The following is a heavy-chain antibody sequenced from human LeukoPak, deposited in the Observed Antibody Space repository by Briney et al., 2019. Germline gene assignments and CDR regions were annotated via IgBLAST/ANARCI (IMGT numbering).Heavy chain of an antibody. V-gene: IGHV1-8*01. J-gene: IGHJ4*02. CDR1: GYTFTSYD. CDR2: MNPNSGNT. CDR3: ARVGNYYYGSGSYYFDY. D-gene: IGHD3-10*01. Sequence: ASVKVSCKASGYTFTSYDINWVRQATGQGLEWMGWMNPNSGNTGYAQKFQGRVTMTRNTSISTAYMELSSLRSEDTAVYYCARVGNYYYGSGSYYFDYWGQGTLVTVSS.